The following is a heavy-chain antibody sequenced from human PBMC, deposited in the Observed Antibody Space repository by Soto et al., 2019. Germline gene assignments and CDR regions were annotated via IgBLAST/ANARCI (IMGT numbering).Heavy chain of an antibody. J-gene: IGHJ4*02. D-gene: IGHD2-2*01. CDR1: GFTFSSND. CDR2: ISASGRSL. Sequence: VQLLESGGGLIQPGGSLRLSCAASGFTFSSNDMSWVRQAPGKGLEWASSISASGRSLFYADAVKGRFTISRDNSKNTLYLQMSSLTAEDTAVYYCAKGTSKLDYWGQGTLVTVSS. V-gene: IGHV3-23*01. CDR3: AKGTSKLDY.